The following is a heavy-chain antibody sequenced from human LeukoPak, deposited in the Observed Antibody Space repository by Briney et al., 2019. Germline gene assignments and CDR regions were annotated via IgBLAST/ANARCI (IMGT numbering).Heavy chain of an antibody. J-gene: IGHJ4*02. Sequence: GGSLRLSCAASGFTFSDYYMSWIRQAPGKGLEWVSYISSSGSTIYYADSVKGRFTISRDNAKNSLYLQINSLRAEDTAVYYCARVPAGTPLHYFDYWGQGTLVTVSS. V-gene: IGHV3-11*01. CDR3: ARVPAGTPLHYFDY. CDR1: GFTFSDYY. CDR2: ISSSGSTI. D-gene: IGHD1-7*01.